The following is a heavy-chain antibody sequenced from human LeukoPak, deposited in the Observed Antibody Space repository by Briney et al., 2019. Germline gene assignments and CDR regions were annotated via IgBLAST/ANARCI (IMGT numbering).Heavy chain of an antibody. CDR2: IKEDGSEE. J-gene: IGHJ3*02. Sequence: GGSLRLSCAASGFTFSSYSMNWVRQAPGKGLQWVADIKEDGSEENIVDSVKGRFTISRDNAKKSLYLHMNSLRVDDTAVYYCARFKRGTDAFDIWGQGTRVIVSS. V-gene: IGHV3-7*01. CDR3: ARFKRGTDAFDI. CDR1: GFTFSSYS. D-gene: IGHD1-1*01.